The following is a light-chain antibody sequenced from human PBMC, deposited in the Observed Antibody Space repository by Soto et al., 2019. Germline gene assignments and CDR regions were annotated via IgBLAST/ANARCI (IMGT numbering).Light chain of an antibody. V-gene: IGKV3-20*01. Sequence: IVLTQSPGTLSLSPGERATLSCRASQSLGTDYLAWYQQQPGQAPRLLIYDASRRATGIPVRFSGSGSGADFTLTISTLEPEDFAVYYCQQYYSALTFGGGTKVQIK. CDR3: QQYYSALT. CDR2: DAS. J-gene: IGKJ4*01. CDR1: QSLGTDY.